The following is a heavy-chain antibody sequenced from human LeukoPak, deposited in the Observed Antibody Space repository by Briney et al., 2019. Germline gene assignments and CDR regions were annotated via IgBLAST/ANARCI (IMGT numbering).Heavy chain of an antibody. CDR1: GFTFSSYS. Sequence: PGGSLRLSCAASGFTFSSYSMNWVRQAPGKGLEWVSSISSSSSYIYYADSVKGRFTISRDNAKNSLYLQMNSLRAEDTALYYCAKDFHYYDSSGYYDYWGQGTLVTVSS. D-gene: IGHD3-22*01. J-gene: IGHJ4*02. CDR3: AKDFHYYDSSGYYDY. CDR2: ISSSSSYI. V-gene: IGHV3-21*04.